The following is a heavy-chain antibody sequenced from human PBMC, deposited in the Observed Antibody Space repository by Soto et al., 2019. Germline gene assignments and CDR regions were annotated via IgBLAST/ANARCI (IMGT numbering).Heavy chain of an antibody. J-gene: IGHJ6*02. CDR1: GGSFSGYY. D-gene: IGHD1-7*01. V-gene: IGHV4-34*01. CDR3: ARVKGWNLYSAVLYYYYGLDV. CDR2: INHSGST. Sequence: PSETLSLTCAVYGGSFSGYYWSWIRQPPGKGLEGIGEINHSGSTNYNPALKSRVTISVDTSKNPFSLKLRSVPAADTAVYYCARVKGWNLYSAVLYYYYGLDVWGQGTTAHVSS.